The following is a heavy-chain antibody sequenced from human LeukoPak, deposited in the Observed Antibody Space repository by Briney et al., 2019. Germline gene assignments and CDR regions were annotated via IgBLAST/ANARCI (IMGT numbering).Heavy chain of an antibody. J-gene: IGHJ4*02. D-gene: IGHD5-24*01. V-gene: IGHV4-59*01. CDR1: GGSITSYF. CDR2: ISYTGST. Sequence: SETLSLTCTVSGGSITSYFWSWIRQPPGKGLEWIGYISYTGSTNYNPALKSRVTMSVDTSKKQLSLRLTSVTAADMAVYYCARRDDYNQGIDYWGQGALVTVSS. CDR3: ARRDDYNQGIDY.